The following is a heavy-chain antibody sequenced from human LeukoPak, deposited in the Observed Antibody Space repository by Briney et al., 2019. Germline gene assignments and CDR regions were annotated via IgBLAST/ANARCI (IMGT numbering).Heavy chain of an antibody. CDR3: AKDITGPSIDY. D-gene: IGHD1-20*01. CDR1: GFAFSSYW. Sequence: PGGSLRLSCAASGFAFSSYWMHWVRQAPGKGLVWVSHINSDGSSTHYADSVKGRFTISRDNFKNTLYLQMNSLRTEDTALYYCAKDITGPSIDYWGQGTLVTVSS. J-gene: IGHJ4*02. V-gene: IGHV3-74*01. CDR2: INSDGSST.